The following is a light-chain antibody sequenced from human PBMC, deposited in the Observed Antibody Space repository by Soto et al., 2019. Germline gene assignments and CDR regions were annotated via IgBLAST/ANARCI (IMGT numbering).Light chain of an antibody. CDR1: QSISSN. CDR3: QQYINWPRAT. J-gene: IGKJ4*01. CDR2: RAS. Sequence: EIVMTQSPATLSVSPGERATLSCRASQSISSNLAWYQHKLGQAPRLFIFRASSRATGIPARFSGSGSGTEFNMTISSLQSEDFAVYYCQQYINWPRATFGGGTKVEIK. V-gene: IGKV3-15*01.